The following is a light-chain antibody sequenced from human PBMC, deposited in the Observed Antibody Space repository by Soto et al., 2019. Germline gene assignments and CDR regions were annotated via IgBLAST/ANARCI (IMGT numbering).Light chain of an antibody. J-gene: IGKJ1*01. V-gene: IGKV3-15*01. CDR3: QQYNNWWT. CDR2: GAS. Sequence: EIVMTQSPATLSVSPGERATLSCRASQSVSSNLAWYQQKPGQAPRLLIYGASTRATGIPARFSGSGSGTEFTLTFISLQSEDFAVYYCQQYNNWWTFGQGTKV. CDR1: QSVSSN.